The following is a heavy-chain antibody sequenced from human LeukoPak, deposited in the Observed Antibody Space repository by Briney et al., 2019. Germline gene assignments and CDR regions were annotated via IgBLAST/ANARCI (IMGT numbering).Heavy chain of an antibody. CDR2: IGSSAGDT. D-gene: IGHD3-10*01. V-gene: IGHV3-23*01. J-gene: IGHJ4*02. CDR1: GFPFSNYW. CDR3: AKYYYTSGSSGGRVFDY. Sequence: GGSLRLSCVASGFPFSNYWMSWVRQAPGKGLEWVSTIGSSAGDTHYADSVKGRFTISRDNSKNSLYLQMNGLRAEDTAVYYCAKYYYTSGSSGGRVFDYWGQGTLVTVSS.